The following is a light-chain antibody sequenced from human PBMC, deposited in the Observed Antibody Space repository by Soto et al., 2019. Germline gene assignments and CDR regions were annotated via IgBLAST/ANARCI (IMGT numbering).Light chain of an antibody. CDR3: QHYGSSPST. Sequence: EIVLTQSAGTLSLFPGERATLSCRASQSVSSSYLAWYQQKPGQAPRLLIYGASSRTTGIPERFSGSGSGTDFTLTISRLEPEDFAVYYCQHYGSSPSTFGQGTRLEIK. J-gene: IGKJ5*01. CDR1: QSVSSSY. CDR2: GAS. V-gene: IGKV3-20*01.